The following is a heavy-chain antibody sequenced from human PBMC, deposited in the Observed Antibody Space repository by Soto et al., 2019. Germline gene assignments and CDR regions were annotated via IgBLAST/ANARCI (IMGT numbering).Heavy chain of an antibody. CDR2: ISYSGSP. V-gene: IGHV4-59*01. D-gene: IGHD6-6*01. Sequence: SETLSLTCTVSGGSISGYYWSWIRQPPGKGLEWVGYISYSGSPNYDPSLRSRVTISIDASQNQFSLRLSSVTAADTAIYYCARVGRSSSKTVFDYWGQGTLVTVSS. J-gene: IGHJ4*02. CDR1: GGSISGYY. CDR3: ARVGRSSSKTVFDY.